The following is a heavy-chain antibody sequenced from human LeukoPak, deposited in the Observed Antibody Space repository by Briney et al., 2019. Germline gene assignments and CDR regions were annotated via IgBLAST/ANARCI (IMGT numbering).Heavy chain of an antibody. V-gene: IGHV3-33*01. CDR3: AVRDGYNSVDY. Sequence: TGGSLRLSCAASGFTFSSYGMPWVRQAPGKGLEWVAVIWYDGSNKYYADSVKGRFTISRDNSKNTLYLQMNSLRAEDTAVYYCAVRDGYNSVDYWGQGTLVTVSS. D-gene: IGHD5-24*01. CDR2: IWYDGSNK. CDR1: GFTFSSYG. J-gene: IGHJ4*02.